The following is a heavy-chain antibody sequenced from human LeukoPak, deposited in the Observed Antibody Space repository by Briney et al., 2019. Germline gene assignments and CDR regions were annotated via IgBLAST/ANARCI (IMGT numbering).Heavy chain of an antibody. CDR1: GFTFSNYG. V-gene: IGHV3-49*04. D-gene: IGHD2-15*01. CDR3: TGTRYCSGGSCYRAGFDY. J-gene: IGHJ4*02. CDR2: IRSKAYGGTT. Sequence: GGSLRLSCAASGFTFSNYGMNWVRQAPGKGLEWVGFIRSKAYGGTTEYAASVKGRFTISRDDSKSIAYLQMNSLKTEDTAVYYCTGTRYCSGGSCYRAGFDYWGQGTLVTVSS.